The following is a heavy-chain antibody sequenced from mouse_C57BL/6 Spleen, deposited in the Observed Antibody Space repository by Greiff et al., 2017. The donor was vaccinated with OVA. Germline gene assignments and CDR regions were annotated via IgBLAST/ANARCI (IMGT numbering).Heavy chain of an antibody. CDR3: ARGGYDYDGGNYYAMDY. D-gene: IGHD2-4*01. CDR2: INYDGSST. V-gene: IGHV5-16*01. CDR1: GFTFSDYY. Sequence: EVQLVESEGGLVQPGSSMKLSCTASGFTFSDYYMAWVRQVPEKGLEWVANINYDGSSTYYLDSLKSRFIISRDNAKNILYLQMSSLKSEDTATYYCARGGYDYDGGNYYAMDYWGQGTSVTVSS. J-gene: IGHJ4*01.